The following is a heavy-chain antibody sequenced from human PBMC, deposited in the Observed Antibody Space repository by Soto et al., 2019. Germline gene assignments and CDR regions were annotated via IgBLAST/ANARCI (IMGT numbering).Heavy chain of an antibody. J-gene: IGHJ4*02. V-gene: IGHV3-73*01. CDR1: GFTFSGSA. CDR3: TRLVWGSPDPDY. CDR2: IRSKANSYAT. Sequence: EVQLVESGGGLVQPGGSLKLSCAASGFTFSGSAMHWVRQASGKGLEWVGRIRSKANSYATAYAASVKGRFTISRDDSKNTAYLQMSSLKTEDTAVYYCTRLVWGSPDPDYWGQGTLVTVSS. D-gene: IGHD3-16*01.